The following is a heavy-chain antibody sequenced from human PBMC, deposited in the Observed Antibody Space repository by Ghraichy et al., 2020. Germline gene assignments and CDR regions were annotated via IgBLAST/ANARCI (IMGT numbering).Heavy chain of an antibody. Sequence: ASVKVSCKASGYTFIGYYMHWVRQAPGQGLEWMGRIDPNSGGTHYAQNFQGRVTITRDTSISTAYMELNSLISDDTAVYYCATDGGPGIAAALTGMGYWGQGPLVTVSS. CDR3: ATDGGPGIAAALTGMGY. J-gene: IGHJ4*02. CDR2: IDPNSGGT. D-gene: IGHD6-13*01. CDR1: GYTFIGYY. V-gene: IGHV1-2*06.